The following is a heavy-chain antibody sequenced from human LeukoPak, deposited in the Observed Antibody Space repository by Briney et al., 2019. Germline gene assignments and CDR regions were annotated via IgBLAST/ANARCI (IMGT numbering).Heavy chain of an antibody. CDR2: ISDNSNYI. CDR1: GLIFSSHS. J-gene: IGHJ4*02. CDR3: ATVVPTTIPNFDY. Sequence: GGSLRLSCAASGLIFSSHSMNWVRKAQGKGLEWVSSISDNSNYIYYADSVKGRFTISRDNAKNSLYLQMNSLRAEDTALYYCATVVPTTIPNFDYWGQGTLVTVSS. D-gene: IGHD2-2*01. V-gene: IGHV3-21*01.